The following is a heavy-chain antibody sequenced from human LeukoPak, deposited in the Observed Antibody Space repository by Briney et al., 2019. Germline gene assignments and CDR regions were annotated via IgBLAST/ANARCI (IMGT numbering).Heavy chain of an antibody. D-gene: IGHD6-13*01. CDR1: GYTFTSYG. CDR2: ISAYNGNT. J-gene: IGHJ6*04. Sequence: ASVKVSCKASGYTFTSYGISWVRQAPGQGLEWMGWISAYNGNTNYAQKLQGRVTMTTDTSTSTAYMELRSLRSDDTAVYYCARSSSSRYYYYYGMDAWGKGTTVTVSS. CDR3: ARSSSSRYYYYYGMDA. V-gene: IGHV1-18*04.